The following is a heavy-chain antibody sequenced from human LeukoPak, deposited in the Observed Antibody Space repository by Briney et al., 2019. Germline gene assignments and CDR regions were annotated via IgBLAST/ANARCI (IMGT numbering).Heavy chain of an antibody. CDR3: ARAYCGGDCYFYYYYGMDV. J-gene: IGHJ6*02. V-gene: IGHV4-59*06. CDR2: IYYSGST. Sequence: SETLSLTCTVSGGSISSYYWSWIRQPPGKGLEWIGYIYYSGSTYYNPSLKSRVTISVAASKNQFSLKLSSVTAADTAVYYCARAYCGGDCYFYYYYGMDVWGQGTTVTVSS. D-gene: IGHD2-21*02. CDR1: GGSISSYY.